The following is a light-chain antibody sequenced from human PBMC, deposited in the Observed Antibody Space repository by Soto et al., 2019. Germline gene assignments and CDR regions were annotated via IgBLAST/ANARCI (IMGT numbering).Light chain of an antibody. CDR2: GAS. V-gene: IGKV3-20*01. CDR1: QSVSSSY. Sequence: EIVLTQSPGTLSLSPGERATLSCRASQSVSSSYLAWYQQKPGQAPRLLIYGASSRATGIPDRVSGSGSGTEFTLTISRLEPEDFAVYYCQQYGSSPETFGQGTKVEIK. CDR3: QQYGSSPET. J-gene: IGKJ1*01.